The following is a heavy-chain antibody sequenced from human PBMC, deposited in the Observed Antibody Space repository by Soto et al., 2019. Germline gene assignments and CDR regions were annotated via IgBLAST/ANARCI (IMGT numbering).Heavy chain of an antibody. V-gene: IGHV1-69*13. CDR2: IIPIFGTA. CDR3: ARSRDCSSTSCYTIVENWFDP. CDR1: GGTFSSYA. J-gene: IGHJ5*02. D-gene: IGHD2-2*02. Sequence: ASVKVSCKASGGTFSSYAISWVRQAPGRGLEWMGGIIPIFGTANYAQKFQGRVTITADESTSTAYMGLSSLRSEDTAVYYCARSRDCSSTSCYTIVENWFDPWGQGTLVTVSS.